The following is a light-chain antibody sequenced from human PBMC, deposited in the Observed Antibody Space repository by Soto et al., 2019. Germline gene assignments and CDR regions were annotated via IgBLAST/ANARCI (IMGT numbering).Light chain of an antibody. CDR3: QQSFNAPVK. V-gene: IGKV1-39*01. CDR1: QSISTF. Sequence: DIQMTQSPSSLSASVGDNVIITCRASQSISTFLNWYQQNPGKAPKLLIYGASSWQSGVPSRFIGSGSGTYFTLSINSLRPEDFATYYCQQSFNAPVKFGGGTKADIK. CDR2: GAS. J-gene: IGKJ4*02.